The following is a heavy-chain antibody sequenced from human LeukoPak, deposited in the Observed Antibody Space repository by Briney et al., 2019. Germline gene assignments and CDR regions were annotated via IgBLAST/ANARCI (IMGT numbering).Heavy chain of an antibody. CDR3: AKGGTIFGVFRWFDP. CDR2: INGGGDTT. J-gene: IGHJ5*02. V-gene: IGHV3-23*01. D-gene: IGHD3-3*01. Sequence: PGGSLRLSCEASGFIFSSHAMTWVRQAPGKGLEWVSGINGGGDTTYYADSGKGRFTISRDNSKNMLYLQMNSLRAEDSAVYHCAKGGTIFGVFRWFDPWGQGTLVTVSS. CDR1: GFIFSSHA.